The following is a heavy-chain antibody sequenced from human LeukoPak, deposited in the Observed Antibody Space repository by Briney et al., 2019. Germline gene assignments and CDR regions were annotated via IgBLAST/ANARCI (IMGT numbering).Heavy chain of an antibody. Sequence: PGRSLRLSCAASGFTFDDYAMHWVRHAPGKGLEWVSGISWNSGSIVYADSVKGRFTISRDNAKNSLYLQMNSLRAEDMALYYCAKGPYDFWSGGYYFDYWGQGTLVTVSS. CDR3: AKGPYDFWSGGYYFDY. V-gene: IGHV3-9*03. J-gene: IGHJ4*02. CDR1: GFTFDDYA. CDR2: ISWNSGSI. D-gene: IGHD3-3*01.